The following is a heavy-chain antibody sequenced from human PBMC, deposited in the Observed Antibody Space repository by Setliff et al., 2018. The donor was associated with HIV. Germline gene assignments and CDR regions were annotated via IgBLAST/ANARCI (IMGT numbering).Heavy chain of an antibody. V-gene: IGHV4-38-2*02. CDR1: GYSISSGYY. CDR2: IYHSGST. D-gene: IGHD4-4*01. Sequence: SETLSLTCTVSGYSISSGYYWGWIRQPPGKGLEWIGSIYHSGSTYYNPSLKSRVTISVDTSKNQFSLKLSSVTAADTAVYYCAREDTVTTAFDIWGQGTMVTVSS. CDR3: AREDTVTTAFDI. J-gene: IGHJ3*02.